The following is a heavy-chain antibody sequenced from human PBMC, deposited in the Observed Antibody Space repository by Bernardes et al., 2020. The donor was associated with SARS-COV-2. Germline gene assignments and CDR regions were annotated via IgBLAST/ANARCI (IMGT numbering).Heavy chain of an antibody. J-gene: IGHJ4*02. CDR2: ISGSGGST. Sequence: GSLRLSCAASGFPFSSYAMSWVRQAPGKGLEWVSAISGSGGSTYYADSVKGRFTISRDNSKNTLYLQMNSLRAEDTAVYYCAKGYMVRGGPFDYWGQGTLVTVSS. D-gene: IGHD3-10*01. CDR1: GFPFSSYA. V-gene: IGHV3-23*01. CDR3: AKGYMVRGGPFDY.